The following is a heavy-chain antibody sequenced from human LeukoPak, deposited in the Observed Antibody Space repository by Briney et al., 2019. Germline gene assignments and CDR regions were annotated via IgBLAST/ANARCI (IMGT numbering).Heavy chain of an antibody. J-gene: IGHJ3*01. D-gene: IGHD3-22*01. Sequence: SETLSLTCTVSGGSFTTHHWSWLRQPPGKGLEGIGYISYIGSTNYNPSLKSRVTISIDTSKNEVSLMLTSVTAADTAVYYCASDSISMNAFDAWGQGTMVTVSS. V-gene: IGHV4-59*11. CDR3: ASDSISMNAFDA. CDR2: ISYIGST. CDR1: GGSFTTHH.